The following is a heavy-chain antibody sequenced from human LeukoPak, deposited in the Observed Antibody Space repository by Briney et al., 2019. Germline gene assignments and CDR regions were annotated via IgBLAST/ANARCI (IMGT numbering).Heavy chain of an antibody. V-gene: IGHV3-23*01. Sequence: GGSLRLSCAASGFTFSSYAMSWVRQAPGKGLEWVSAISGSGGSTYYADSVKGRFTISRDNSKNTLYLQTNSLRAEDTAVYYCAKGSQPTVTTLWTDYWGQGTLVTVSS. D-gene: IGHD4-17*01. CDR2: ISGSGGST. J-gene: IGHJ4*02. CDR3: AKGSQPTVTTLWTDY. CDR1: GFTFSSYA.